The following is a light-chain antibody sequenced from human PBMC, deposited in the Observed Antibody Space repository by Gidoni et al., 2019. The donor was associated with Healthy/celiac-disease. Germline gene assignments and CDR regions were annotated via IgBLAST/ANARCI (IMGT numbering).Light chain of an antibody. CDR2: AAS. V-gene: IGKV1-8*01. J-gene: IGKJ2*03. Sequence: AIRMTQSPSSFPASTGDRVTITCRASQGISSYLAWYQPEPGKAPKLLIYAASTLQSGVPSRFSGSGSGTDFTLTIRCLQSEDFVTYYCRQYYSYPRSFGQGTELEIK. CDR1: QGISSY. CDR3: RQYYSYPRS.